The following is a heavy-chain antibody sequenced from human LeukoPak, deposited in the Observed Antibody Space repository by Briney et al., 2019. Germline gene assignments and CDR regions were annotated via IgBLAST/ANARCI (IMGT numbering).Heavy chain of an antibody. J-gene: IGHJ4*02. CDR3: ARGHRDGYNKYYFDY. CDR1: GGSFSGYY. Sequence: PSETLSLTCAVYGGSFSGYYWSWIRQPPGKGLEWIGEINHSGSTNYNPSLKSRVTISVDTSKNQFSLKLSSVTAANTAVYYCARGHRDGYNKYYFDYWGQGTLVTVSS. V-gene: IGHV4-34*01. CDR2: INHSGST. D-gene: IGHD5-24*01.